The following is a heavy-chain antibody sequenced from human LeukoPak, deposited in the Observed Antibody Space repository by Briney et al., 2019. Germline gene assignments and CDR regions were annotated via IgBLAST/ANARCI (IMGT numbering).Heavy chain of an antibody. Sequence: SDTLSLTCTVSGGSISSSSYYWGWIRQPPGKGLEWIGSIYYSGNTYYSPSLKSRVTISVDTSQNQFSLKLSSVTAADTAVYYCARYPRNDHRAFDYWGQGTLVTVSS. J-gene: IGHJ4*02. CDR2: IYYSGNT. CDR1: GGSISSSSYY. D-gene: IGHD1-1*01. CDR3: ARYPRNDHRAFDY. V-gene: IGHV4-39*01.